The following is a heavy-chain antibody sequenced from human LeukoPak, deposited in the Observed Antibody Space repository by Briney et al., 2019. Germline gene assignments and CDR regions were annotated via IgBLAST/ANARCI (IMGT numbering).Heavy chain of an antibody. CDR2: ISYDGSNK. Sequence: GGSLRLSCAASGFTFSSYPMHWVRQAPGKGLEWVAVISYDGSNKYYADSVKGRFTISRDNSKNTLYLQMNSLRAEDTAVYYCAKRPGYRLYYFDYWGQGTLVTVSS. CDR3: AKRPGYRLYYFDY. V-gene: IGHV3-30*04. CDR1: GFTFSSYP. D-gene: IGHD5-24*01. J-gene: IGHJ4*02.